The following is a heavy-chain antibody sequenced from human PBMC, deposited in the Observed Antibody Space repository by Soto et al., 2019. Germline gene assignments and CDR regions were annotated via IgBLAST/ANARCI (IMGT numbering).Heavy chain of an antibody. J-gene: IGHJ4*02. CDR1: GGSISSGDYY. Sequence: SETLSLTCTVSGGSISSGDYYWSWIRQPPGKGLEWIGYIYYSGSTYYNPSLKSRVTISVDTSKNQFSLKLSSVTAADTAVYYCARVRDEDYFDYWGQGTLVTVSS. V-gene: IGHV4-30-4*01. CDR2: IYYSGST. CDR3: ARVRDEDYFDY.